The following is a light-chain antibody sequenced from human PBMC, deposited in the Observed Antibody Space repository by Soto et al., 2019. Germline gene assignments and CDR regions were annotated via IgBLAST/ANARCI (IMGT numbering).Light chain of an antibody. CDR1: QSVSSNF. J-gene: IGKJ1*01. Sequence: EIVLTQSPGTLSLSPGERATLSCKASQSVSSNFLAWYQRKPGQAPRLLIYGASYRAPDIPYRFSGSGSGTDFILTIIRLEPEDFAVYYCQQYGTSPPTFGQGTKVEI. V-gene: IGKV3-20*01. CDR3: QQYGTSPPT. CDR2: GAS.